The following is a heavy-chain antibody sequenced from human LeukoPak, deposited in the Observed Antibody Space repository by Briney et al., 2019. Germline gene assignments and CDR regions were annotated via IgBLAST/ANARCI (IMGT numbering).Heavy chain of an antibody. CDR1: GFTFSNSW. CDR2: INRDGSFT. CDR3: AALDHGHDY. J-gene: IGHJ4*02. Sequence: PGGSLRLSCAASGFTFSNSWMHWLRQPPGKGLVHVSRINRDGSFTDYADFVKGRFTISRDNAKNILYLHMNSLSADDTAVYYCAALDHGHDYWGQGTLVTVSS. V-gene: IGHV3-74*01.